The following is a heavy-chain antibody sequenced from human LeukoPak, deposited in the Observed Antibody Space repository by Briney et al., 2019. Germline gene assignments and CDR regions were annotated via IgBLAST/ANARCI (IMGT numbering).Heavy chain of an antibody. Sequence: PSETLSLTCAVYGGSFSGYYWSWISQVPGKGLEWLGEINQSGRTNYNPSLKSRVTISVDPSKNQISLNLSFVTATDTAVYYCARGWFGFWHNSYLDDNAFDVWGPGTMVTVSS. CDR3: ARGWFGFWHNSYLDDNAFDV. D-gene: IGHD3-10*01. V-gene: IGHV4-34*01. CDR1: GGSFSGYY. J-gene: IGHJ3*01. CDR2: INQSGRT.